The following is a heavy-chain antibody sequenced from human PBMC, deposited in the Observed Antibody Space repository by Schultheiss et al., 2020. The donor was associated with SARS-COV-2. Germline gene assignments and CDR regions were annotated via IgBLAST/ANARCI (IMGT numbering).Heavy chain of an antibody. CDR3: ARHRGYSSAWLQGD. CDR1: GYTFTSYG. Sequence: ASVKVSCKASGYTFTSYGISWVRQAPGQGLEWMGWINPNSGGTNYAQKFQGRVTMTRDTSISTAYMELSRLRSDDTAVYYCARHRGYSSAWLQGDWGQGTLVTVSS. V-gene: IGHV1-2*02. J-gene: IGHJ4*02. CDR2: INPNSGGT. D-gene: IGHD6-19*01.